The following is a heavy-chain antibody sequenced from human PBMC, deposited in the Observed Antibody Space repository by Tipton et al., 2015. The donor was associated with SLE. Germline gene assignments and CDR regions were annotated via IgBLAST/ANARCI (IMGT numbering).Heavy chain of an antibody. J-gene: IGHJ4*02. CDR3: ASQTGGLDY. D-gene: IGHD7-27*01. CDR1: GYTFTSYY. Sequence: QLVQSVAEVKKPGASVKVSCMASGYTFTSYYMHWVRQAPGQGLEWMGIINPSGGSTSYAQKFQGRVTMTRDTSTSTVYMELNSLRSDDTAVYYCASQTGGLDYWGQGALVTVSS. V-gene: IGHV1-46*01. CDR2: INPSGGST.